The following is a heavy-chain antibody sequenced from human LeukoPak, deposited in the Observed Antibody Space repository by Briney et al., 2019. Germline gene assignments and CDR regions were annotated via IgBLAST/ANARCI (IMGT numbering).Heavy chain of an antibody. D-gene: IGHD5-12*01. CDR2: IYYSGST. CDR3: ARGRYRGYDYWFDP. CDR1: GGSIGSYY. J-gene: IGHJ5*02. V-gene: IGHV4-59*01. Sequence: SETLSLTCTVSGGSIGSYYWNWIRQPPGKGLEWMGYIYYSGSTDYNPSLKSRVTISIDTSKNQFSLKLSSVTAADTAVYYCARGRYRGYDYWFDPWGQGTLVTVSS.